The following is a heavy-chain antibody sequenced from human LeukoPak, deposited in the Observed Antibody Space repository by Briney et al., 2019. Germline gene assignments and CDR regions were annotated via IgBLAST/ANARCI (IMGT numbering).Heavy chain of an antibody. Sequence: SETLSLTCTVSGGSISSYYWSWIRQPPGKGLEWIGEINHSGSTNYNPSLKSRVTISVDTSKNQFSLKLSSVTAADTAVYYCARRVSMIVVVITAYNWFDPWGQGTLVTVSS. D-gene: IGHD3-22*01. V-gene: IGHV4-34*01. J-gene: IGHJ5*02. CDR2: INHSGST. CDR1: GGSISSYY. CDR3: ARRVSMIVVVITAYNWFDP.